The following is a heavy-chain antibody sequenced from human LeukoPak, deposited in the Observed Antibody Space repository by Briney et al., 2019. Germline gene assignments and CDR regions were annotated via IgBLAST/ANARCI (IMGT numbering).Heavy chain of an antibody. CDR2: ISSSSSYI. CDR1: GFTFSSYS. D-gene: IGHD3-10*01. V-gene: IGHV3-21*01. CDR3: ARDMYYGSGTPVQYGMDV. J-gene: IGHJ6*02. Sequence: PGGSLRLSCAASGFTFSSYSMNWVRQAPGKGLEWVSSISSSSSYIYYADSVKGRFTMSRDNAKNSLYLQVNSLRAEDTAVYYCARDMYYGSGTPVQYGMDVWGLGTTVTVSS.